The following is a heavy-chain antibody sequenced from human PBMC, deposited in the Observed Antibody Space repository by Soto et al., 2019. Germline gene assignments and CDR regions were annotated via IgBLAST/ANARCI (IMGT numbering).Heavy chain of an antibody. CDR2: IKRDGTVT. D-gene: IGHD2-2*01. Sequence: EVQLVESGGGLVQPGESLRLSCATSGFTFSAFWMTWLRQAPGKGLEWVANIKRDGTVTHYGDSVEGRCTLSRDNAPNSLFLQLNSLTPEDTAMYYCARDLSMPGEFFYDAFDVWGQGTFVTFSS. CDR3: ARDLSMPGEFFYDAFDV. CDR1: GFTFSAFW. V-gene: IGHV3-7*04. J-gene: IGHJ3*01.